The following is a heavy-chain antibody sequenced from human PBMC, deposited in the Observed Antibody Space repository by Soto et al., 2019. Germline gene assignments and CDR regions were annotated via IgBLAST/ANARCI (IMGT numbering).Heavy chain of an antibody. Sequence: SVKVSCKASGGLFSSYPISWVRQAPGQGLEWMGGIIPVFQTAYYTQRFQGRVTITADESTNTAYMELSSLRSEDTAIYYCAMGGSGYTWFTDFWGQGTLVTVSS. CDR2: IIPVFQTA. CDR3: AMGGSGYTWFTDF. J-gene: IGHJ4*02. CDR1: GGLFSSYP. D-gene: IGHD3-22*01. V-gene: IGHV1-69*13.